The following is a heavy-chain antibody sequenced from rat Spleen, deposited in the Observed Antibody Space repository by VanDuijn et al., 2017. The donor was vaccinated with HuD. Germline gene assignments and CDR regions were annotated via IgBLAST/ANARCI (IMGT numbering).Heavy chain of an antibody. D-gene: IGHD1-11*01. V-gene: IGHV5-7*01. J-gene: IGHJ2*01. CDR3: ARHEEGYFDY. CDR2: ISYDGSST. CDR1: RFTFSDYY. Sequence: EVQLVESGGGLVQPGRSLKLSCAASRFTFSDYYMAWVRQAAKKGLEWVATISYDGSSTYYRDSVKGRFTISRDNAKSTLYLQMDSLRSEDTATYYCARHEEGYFDYWGQGVMVTVSS.